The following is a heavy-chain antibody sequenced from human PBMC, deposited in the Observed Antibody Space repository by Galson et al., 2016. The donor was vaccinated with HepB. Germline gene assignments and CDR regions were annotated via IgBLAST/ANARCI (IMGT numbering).Heavy chain of an antibody. CDR1: GFIFDEND. J-gene: IGHJ6*02. D-gene: IGHD2-15*01. CDR3: ARRARGVGDQYYTMDV. Sequence: SLRLSCAASGFIFDENDMSWVRQAPGKGLEWVSGINRNGGSTGYADSVKGRFTISRDNAKNSLYLQMSSLSAEDTALYLCARRARGVGDQYYTMDVWGQGTTVTVSS. V-gene: IGHV3-20*01. CDR2: INRNGGST.